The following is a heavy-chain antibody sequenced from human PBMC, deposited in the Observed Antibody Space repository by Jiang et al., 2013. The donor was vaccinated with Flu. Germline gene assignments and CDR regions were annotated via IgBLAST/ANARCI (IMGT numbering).Heavy chain of an antibody. CDR3: ARDEGSTKGFD. J-gene: IGHJ4*02. CDR1: GFTFSSYS. Sequence: VQLVESGGGLVKPGGSLRLSCAASGFTFSSYSMNWVRQAPGKGLEWVSSISSSSSYIYYADSVKGRFTISRDNAKNSLYLQMNSLRAEDTAVYYCARDEGSTKGFDYGAREPWSPSPQ. V-gene: IGHV3-21*01. D-gene: IGHD2-2*01. CDR2: ISSSSSYI.